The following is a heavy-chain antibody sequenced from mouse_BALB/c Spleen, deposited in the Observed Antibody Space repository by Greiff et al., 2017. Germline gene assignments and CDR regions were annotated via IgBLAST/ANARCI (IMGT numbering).Heavy chain of an antibody. Sequence: EVQLVESGGGLVQPGGSRKLSCAASGFSFSSFCMHWVRQAPEKGLEWVAYISSGSSTIYYADTVKGRFTISRDNPENTRFLHMTSLRSEDTAMYYSARGGYYAMDDWGEGTSVTVSS. CDR1: GFSFSSFC. CDR3: ARGGYYAMDD. V-gene: IGHV5-17*02. CDR2: ISSGSSTI. J-gene: IGHJ4*01.